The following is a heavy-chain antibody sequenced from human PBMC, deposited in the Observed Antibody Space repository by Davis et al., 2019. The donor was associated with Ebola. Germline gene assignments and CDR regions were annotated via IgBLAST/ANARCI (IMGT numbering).Heavy chain of an antibody. Sequence: ASVKVSCKASGYTFTSYGISWVRQAPGQGLEWMGWISAYNSNTNYAQKLQGRVTMTTDTSTSTAYMELRSLRSDDTAVYYCAREGYCSGGSCYWDYYYYGMDVWGQGTTVTVSS. CDR3: AREGYCSGGSCYWDYYYYGMDV. V-gene: IGHV1-18*01. J-gene: IGHJ6*02. CDR2: ISAYNSNT. CDR1: GYTFTSYG. D-gene: IGHD2-15*01.